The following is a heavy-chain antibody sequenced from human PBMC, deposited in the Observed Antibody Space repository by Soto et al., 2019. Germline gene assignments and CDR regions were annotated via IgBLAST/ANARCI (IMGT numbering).Heavy chain of an antibody. CDR2: ICYSGST. CDR3: TRLQFRKYQLLTLN. V-gene: IGHV4-39*01. D-gene: IGHD2-2*01. Sequence: SETLSLTCTVSGGSISSSSYYWGWIRQPPGKGLEWIGSICYSGSTYYNPSLKSRVTISVDTSKNQFSLKLSSVTAADTAVYYCTRLQFRKYQLLTLNWGQGTLVTVS. J-gene: IGHJ4*02. CDR1: GGSISSSSYY.